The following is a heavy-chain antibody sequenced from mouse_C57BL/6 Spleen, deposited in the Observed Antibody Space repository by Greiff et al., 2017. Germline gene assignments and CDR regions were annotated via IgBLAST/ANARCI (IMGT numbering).Heavy chain of an antibody. Sequence: EVKLVESGGGLVKPGGSLKLSCAASGFTFSDYGMHWVRQAPEKGLEWVAYISSGSSTIYYADTVKGRFTISIDNAKNTLFLQMTSLRSEDTAMYYCARGSRHYYAMDYWGQGTSVTVSS. V-gene: IGHV5-17*01. CDR3: ARGSRHYYAMDY. D-gene: IGHD1-1*01. CDR1: GFTFSDYG. J-gene: IGHJ4*01. CDR2: ISSGSSTI.